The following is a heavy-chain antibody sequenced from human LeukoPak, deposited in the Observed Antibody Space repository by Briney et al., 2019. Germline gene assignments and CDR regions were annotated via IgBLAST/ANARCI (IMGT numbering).Heavy chain of an antibody. V-gene: IGHV3-30*18. Sequence: GGSLRLSCAASGFTFSSYGMHWVRQAPGKGLEWVAVISYDGSNKYYADSVKGRFTISRDNSKNTLYLQMNSLRAEDTAVYYCAKVRLDCDIWGQGTMVTVSS. D-gene: IGHD2-21*02. J-gene: IGHJ3*02. CDR2: ISYDGSNK. CDR1: GFTFSSYG. CDR3: AKVRLDCDI.